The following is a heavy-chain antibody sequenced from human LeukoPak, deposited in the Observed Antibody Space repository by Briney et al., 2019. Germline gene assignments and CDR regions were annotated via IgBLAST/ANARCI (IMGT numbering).Heavy chain of an antibody. V-gene: IGHV3-7*01. CDR1: GFTFSSYW. J-gene: IGHJ4*02. CDR2: IKQDGSEK. Sequence: GGSLRLSCAASGFTFSSYWMSWVRQAPGKGPEWVANIKQDGSEKYYVDSVKGRFTISRDNAKNSLYLQMNSLRAEDTAVYYCASRRGFDWLLHFDYWGKGTLVTVSS. CDR3: ASRRGFDWLLHFDY. D-gene: IGHD3-9*01.